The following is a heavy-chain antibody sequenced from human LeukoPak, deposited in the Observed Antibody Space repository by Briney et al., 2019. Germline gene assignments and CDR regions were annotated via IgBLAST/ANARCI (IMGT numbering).Heavy chain of an antibody. J-gene: IGHJ4*02. CDR3: ARTIRGY. V-gene: IGHV3-7*01. Sequence: GGSLRLSCAASGFTFSNYWMSWVRQAPGKGLEWVANIKDDGSESYYVDSVKGRFTISRDNAKNSLYPQMTSLRDEDTAVYYCARTIRGYWGQGTLVTVSS. CDR2: IKDDGSES. D-gene: IGHD4/OR15-4a*01. CDR1: GFTFSNYW.